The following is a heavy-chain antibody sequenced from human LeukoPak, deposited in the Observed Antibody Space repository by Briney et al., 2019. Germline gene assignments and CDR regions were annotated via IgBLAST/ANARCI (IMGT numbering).Heavy chain of an antibody. Sequence: SETLSLTCAVSGGSTSSGGYSWSWIRRPPGKGLEWIGYIYHSGSTYYNPSLKSRVTISVDRSKNQFSLKLSSVTAADTAVYYCARSVPGVDAFDIWGQGTMVTVSP. CDR2: IYHSGST. D-gene: IGHD1-14*01. J-gene: IGHJ3*02. CDR3: ARSVPGVDAFDI. CDR1: GGSTSSGGYS. V-gene: IGHV4-30-2*01.